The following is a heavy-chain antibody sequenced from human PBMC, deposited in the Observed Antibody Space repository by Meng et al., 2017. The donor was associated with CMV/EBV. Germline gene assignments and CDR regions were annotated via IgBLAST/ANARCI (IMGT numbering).Heavy chain of an antibody. Sequence: TGTVSGGSISSYYWSWIRQPPGKGLEWIGYIHYSGSTNYNPSLKSRVTISVDTSKNQFSLKLSSVTAADTAVYYCARTLSYYLTWFDPWGQGTLVTV. CDR3: ARTLSYYLTWFDP. D-gene: IGHD2/OR15-2a*01. CDR2: IHYSGST. CDR1: GGSISSYY. J-gene: IGHJ5*02. V-gene: IGHV4-59*01.